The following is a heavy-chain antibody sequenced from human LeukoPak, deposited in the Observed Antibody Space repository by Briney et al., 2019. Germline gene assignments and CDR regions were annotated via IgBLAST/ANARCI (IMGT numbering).Heavy chain of an antibody. J-gene: IGHJ4*02. V-gene: IGHV4-59*01. CDR2: IYYSGNT. CDR3: ARGYSGSYGRFDY. CDR1: GGSFSGYY. D-gene: IGHD1-26*01. Sequence: ASETLSLTCAVYGGSFSGYYWSWIRQPPGKGLEWIGYIYYSGNTNYNPSLKNRVTISVDTSKNQFSLKLSSVTAADTAVYYCARGYSGSYGRFDYWGQGTLATVSS.